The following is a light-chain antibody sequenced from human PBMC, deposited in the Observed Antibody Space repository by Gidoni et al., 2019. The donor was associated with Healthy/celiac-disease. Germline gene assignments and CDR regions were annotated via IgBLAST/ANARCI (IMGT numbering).Light chain of an antibody. CDR1: SSNVGKNF. V-gene: IGLV1-51*01. CDR2: ETN. Sequence: QSVLTQPPSVSAAPGQKATISCSGSSSNVGKNFVSWYQQLPGAAPKLLIYETNKRPSGIPDRFSGSRSGTSATLDITGLQTGDGADYYCATWDSSLSAAVFGTGTKVTV. J-gene: IGLJ1*01. CDR3: ATWDSSLSAAV.